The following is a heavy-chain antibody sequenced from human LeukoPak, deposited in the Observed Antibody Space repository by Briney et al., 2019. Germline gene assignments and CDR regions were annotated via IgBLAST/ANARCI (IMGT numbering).Heavy chain of an antibody. CDR1: GYTFTSYA. CDR2: INAGNGYT. CDR3: ARDHGGYYDSSGYYDY. J-gene: IGHJ4*02. V-gene: IGHV1-3*01. D-gene: IGHD3-22*01. Sequence: ASVKVSCKASGYTFTSYAIHWVRQAPGQRLEWMGWINAGNGYTKYSQKFQGRVTITRDTSASTAYMELSSLRSEDTAVYYCARDHGGYYDSSGYYDYWGQGTLVTVSS.